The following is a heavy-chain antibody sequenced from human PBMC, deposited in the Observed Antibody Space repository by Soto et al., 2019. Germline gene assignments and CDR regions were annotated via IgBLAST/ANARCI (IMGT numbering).Heavy chain of an antibody. CDR3: ARAGGLGAVAVDY. CDR2: IYHGST. D-gene: IGHD6-19*01. V-gene: IGHV4-30-2*01. J-gene: IGHJ4*02. CDR1: GGSISSGGYS. Sequence: QLQLQESGSGRVKPSQTLSLTCAVSGGSISSGGYSWSWIRQPPGKGLEWIGYIYHGSTYYNPSRKSRVTISVDRAKNQFSRKLSYVTAADTAVYYCARAGGLGAVAVDYWGQGTLVTVSS.